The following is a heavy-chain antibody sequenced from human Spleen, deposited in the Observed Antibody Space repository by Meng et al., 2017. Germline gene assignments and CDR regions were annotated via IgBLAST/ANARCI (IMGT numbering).Heavy chain of an antibody. D-gene: IGHD6-6*01. CDR1: GYTFTDDW. CDR2: IYPNTGVT. CDR3: ARTGDDSSSFDS. Sequence: QVQLVESGAEVKQPGGEVNVSCKASGYTFTDDWIHWVRQAPGQGLEWMGRIYPNTGVTNYGKNFQGRVTMTRDTSIDTVYMELSSLRSDDTALYFCARTGDDSSSFDSWGQGILVTVSS. J-gene: IGHJ4*02. V-gene: IGHV1-2*06.